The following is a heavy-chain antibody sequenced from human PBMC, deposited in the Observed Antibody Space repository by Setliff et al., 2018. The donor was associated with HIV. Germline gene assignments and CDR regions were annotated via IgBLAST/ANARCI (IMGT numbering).Heavy chain of an antibody. CDR2: IFSSGST. CDR1: GGSISSYC. Sequence: SETLSLTCTVSGGSISSYCWNWIRQSPGKGLEWIGYIFSSGSTNYNPSLQSRVTISIDTSKNQFSLKLRSVTAADTAVYYCARGLSFYDPGGFDYWGQGTLVTVSS. CDR3: ARGLSFYDPGGFDY. D-gene: IGHD3-22*01. J-gene: IGHJ4*02. V-gene: IGHV4-4*08.